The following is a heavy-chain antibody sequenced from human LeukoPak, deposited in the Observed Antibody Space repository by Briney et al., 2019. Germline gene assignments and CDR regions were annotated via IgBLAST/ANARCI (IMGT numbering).Heavy chain of an antibody. V-gene: IGHV3-30*18. Sequence: GGSLRLSRAASGFTFSSYGMHWVRQAPGKGLEWVAVISYDGSNKYYADSVKGRFTISRDNSKNTLYLQMNSLRAEDTAVYYCAKGLGSWYGGGHYYGMDVWGQGTTVTVSS. CDR2: ISYDGSNK. CDR1: GFTFSSYG. CDR3: AKGLGSWYGGGHYYGMDV. J-gene: IGHJ6*02. D-gene: IGHD6-13*01.